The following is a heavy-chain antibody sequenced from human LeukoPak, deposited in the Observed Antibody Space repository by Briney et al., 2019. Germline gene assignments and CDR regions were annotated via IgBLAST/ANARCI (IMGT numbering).Heavy chain of an antibody. Sequence: SETLSLTCTVSGGSISSSTYYWGWIRQPPVKGLEWIGSIYYTGSTYYTSSLKSRVTISADTSKNQFSLNLSSVTAADTALYYCASYCSSTSCPHRRAFDIWGQGTMVTVSS. CDR3: ASYCSSTSCPHRRAFDI. CDR2: IYYTGST. V-gene: IGHV4-39*01. D-gene: IGHD2-2*01. CDR1: GGSISSSTYY. J-gene: IGHJ3*02.